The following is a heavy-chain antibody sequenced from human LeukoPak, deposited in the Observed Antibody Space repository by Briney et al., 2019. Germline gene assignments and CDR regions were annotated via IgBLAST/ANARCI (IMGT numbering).Heavy chain of an antibody. J-gene: IGHJ4*02. CDR2: IYYSGST. CDR1: GDSISKYY. CDR3: ARELKVGNTGYYLDY. V-gene: IGHV4-59*01. D-gene: IGHD2/OR15-2a*01. Sequence: SETPSLTCTVSGDSISKYYWSWIRQPPGQGLEWIGYIYYSGSTNYNPSLKSRVTMSVDTSKNQFSLKLTSVTAADTALYYCARELKVGNTGYYLDYWGQGTLVTVSP.